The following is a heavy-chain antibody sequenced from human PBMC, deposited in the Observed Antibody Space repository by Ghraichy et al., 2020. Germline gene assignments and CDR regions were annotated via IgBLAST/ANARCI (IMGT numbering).Heavy chain of an antibody. D-gene: IGHD4-17*01. CDR1: GFTFSSYA. J-gene: IGHJ4*02. CDR2: ISYDGSNK. CDR3: ARAATVTPDY. V-gene: IGHV3-30-3*01. Sequence: SCAASGFTFSSYAMHWVRQAPGKGLEWVAVISYDGSNKYYADSVKGRFTISRDNSKNTLYLQMNSLRAEDTAVYYCARAATVTPDYWGQGTLVTVSS.